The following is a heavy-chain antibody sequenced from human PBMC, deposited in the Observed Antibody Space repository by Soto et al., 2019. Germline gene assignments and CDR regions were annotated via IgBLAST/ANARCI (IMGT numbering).Heavy chain of an antibody. CDR2: IKSKTDGGTT. D-gene: IGHD3-3*01. CDR3: TTGLTIFGVVIDP. V-gene: IGHV3-15*01. CDR1: GFTFSNAL. Sequence: EVQLVESGGGLVKPGGSLRLSCAASGFTFSNALMSWVRQAPGKGLEWVGRIKSKTDGGTTDYAAPVKGRFTISRDDSKNTLYLQMNCLKTEDTAVYYCTTGLTIFGVVIDPWGQGTLVTVSS. J-gene: IGHJ5*02.